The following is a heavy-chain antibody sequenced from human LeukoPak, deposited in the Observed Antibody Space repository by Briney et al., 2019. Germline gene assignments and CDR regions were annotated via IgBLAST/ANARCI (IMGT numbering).Heavy chain of an antibody. D-gene: IGHD3-22*01. Sequence: ASVKVSCKASGYTFTSYGISWVRQAPGQGLEWMGWISAYNGNTNYAQKLQGRVTMTTDTSTSTAYMELRSLRSDDTAVYYCARVFHDSSGYYPYYFVYWGQGTLVPVSS. V-gene: IGHV1-18*01. CDR1: GYTFTSYG. CDR2: ISAYNGNT. J-gene: IGHJ4*02. CDR3: ARVFHDSSGYYPYYFVY.